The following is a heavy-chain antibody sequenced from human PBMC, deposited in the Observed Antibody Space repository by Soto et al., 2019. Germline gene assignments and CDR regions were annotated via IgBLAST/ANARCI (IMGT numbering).Heavy chain of an antibody. D-gene: IGHD2-15*01. V-gene: IGHV1-69*05. Sequence: SVKVSCKTSGGTFNNFAISWIRQAPGQGLEWMGGIIPLFATPHYAQRFQGRVTITTAESTSTAYMELSGLRSEDTALYYCATVYFYNATDFRDSWGKGTRVTVSS. J-gene: IGHJ5*01. CDR1: GGTFNNFA. CDR2: IIPLFATP. CDR3: ATVYFYNATDFRDS.